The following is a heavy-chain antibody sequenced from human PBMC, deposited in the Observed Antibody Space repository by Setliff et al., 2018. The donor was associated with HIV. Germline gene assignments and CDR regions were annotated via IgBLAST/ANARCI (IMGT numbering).Heavy chain of an antibody. CDR1: GFTFDDYT. CDR2: ISWDGSST. V-gene: IGHV3-43*01. Sequence: GGSLRLSCGASGFTFDDYTMHWVRQVPGKGLEWLSLISWDGSSTYYADSVEGRFTISRDNRKESLYLQMNSLKNEDTAFYYCAKLLGNGGNSDFWSGYRRLYYMDVWGKGTTVTVSS. J-gene: IGHJ6*03. CDR3: AKLLGNGGNSDFWSGYRRLYYMDV. D-gene: IGHD3-3*01.